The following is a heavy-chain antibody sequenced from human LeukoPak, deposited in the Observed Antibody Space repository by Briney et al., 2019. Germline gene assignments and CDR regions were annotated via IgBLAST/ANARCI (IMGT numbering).Heavy chain of an antibody. CDR1: GGTFSSYA. CDR3: ARGPLSAGYSSSWYSRYYYYMDV. D-gene: IGHD6-13*01. J-gene: IGHJ6*03. V-gene: IGHV1-69*05. CDR2: IIPIFGTA. Sequence: SVKVSCKASGGTFSSYAISWVRQAPGQGLEGRGGIIPIFGTANYAQKFQGRVTITTDESTSTAYMELSSLRSDDTAVYYCARGPLSAGYSSSWYSRYYYYMDVWGKGTTVTVSS.